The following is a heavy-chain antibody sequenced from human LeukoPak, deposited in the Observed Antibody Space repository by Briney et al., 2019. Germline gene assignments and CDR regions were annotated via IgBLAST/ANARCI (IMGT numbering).Heavy chain of an antibody. Sequence: PGGSLRLSCSASGFTFSTYAMHWVRQAPPEELEYVSAISSNRGGTYYADSVKGRFTISRDNSKNTLFLQMSSVRAEDTAVYYCVKEQTFFGVVMDIWGQGTMVTVSS. CDR3: VKEQTFFGVVMDI. CDR1: GFTFSTYA. D-gene: IGHD3-3*01. V-gene: IGHV3-64D*09. J-gene: IGHJ3*02. CDR2: ISSNRGGT.